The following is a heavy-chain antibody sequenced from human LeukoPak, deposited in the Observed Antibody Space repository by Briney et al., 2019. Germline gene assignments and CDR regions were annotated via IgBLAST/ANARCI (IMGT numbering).Heavy chain of an antibody. D-gene: IGHD1-26*01. CDR2: TYYRSKWYD. J-gene: IGHJ4*02. V-gene: IGHV6-1*01. Sequence: LGRTYYRSKWYDDYAVSVKSRITINPDTSKNQFSLHLNSVTPEDTAVYYCAREGAGFNYWGQGTLVTVSS. CDR3: AREGAGFNY.